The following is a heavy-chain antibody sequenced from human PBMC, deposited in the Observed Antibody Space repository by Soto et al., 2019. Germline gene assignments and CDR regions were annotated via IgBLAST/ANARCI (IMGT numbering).Heavy chain of an antibody. J-gene: IGHJ4*02. CDR2: IYNDGSYT. D-gene: IGHD3-10*01. CDR1: GFIFKMYW. V-gene: IGHV3-74*01. CDR3: TRGPRPISTGTGAY. Sequence: EVQLVESGGGLVPPGGSVSLSCAASGFIFKMYWMHWVRHTPGKGLVWISRIYNDGSYTDYADSVKGRFTISRDNVNDTLYLQMNNLRAEDSGLYYCTRGPRPISTGTGAYWGQGTQVTVSS.